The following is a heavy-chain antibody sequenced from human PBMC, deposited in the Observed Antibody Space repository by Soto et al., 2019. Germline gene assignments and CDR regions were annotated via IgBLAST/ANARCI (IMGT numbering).Heavy chain of an antibody. CDR3: ATDLGVATIEGGYY. J-gene: IGHJ4*02. CDR2: FDPEDGET. V-gene: IGHV1-24*01. Sequence: QVQLVQSGAEVKKPGASVKVSCKVSGYTLTELSMHWVRQAPGKGLEWMGGFDPEDGETIYAQKLQGRVTMTEDTSTDTAYMEVSSLRSEDPAVYYCATDLGVATIEGGYYWGQGTLVTVSS. D-gene: IGHD5-12*01. CDR1: GYTLTELS.